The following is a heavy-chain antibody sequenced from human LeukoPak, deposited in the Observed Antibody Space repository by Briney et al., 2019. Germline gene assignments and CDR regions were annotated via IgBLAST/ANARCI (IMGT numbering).Heavy chain of an antibody. CDR3: AKNGDRGAFCSGGTCYPYYYYYMDV. V-gene: IGHV3-21*04. Sequence: PGGSLRLSCAASGFTFSSYSMNWVRQAPGKGLEWVSSISSSCSYIYYADSVKGRFTISRDNSKNTLYLQMNSLRAEDTAVYYCAKNGDRGAFCSGGTCYPYYYYYMDVWGKGTTVIISS. J-gene: IGHJ6*03. D-gene: IGHD2-15*01. CDR2: ISSSCSYI. CDR1: GFTFSSYS.